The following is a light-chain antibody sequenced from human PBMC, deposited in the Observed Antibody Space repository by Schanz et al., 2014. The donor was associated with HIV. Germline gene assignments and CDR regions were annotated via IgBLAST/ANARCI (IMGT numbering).Light chain of an antibody. Sequence: EIVLTQSPGTLSLSPGERASLSCRASQNVRSSSLAWYQQKPGQAPRLLFYGASSRATGIPDRFSGSGSGTDFTLTISSLQPEDFATYYCQQLNSYPPITFGQGTRLEIK. CDR3: QQLNSYPPIT. J-gene: IGKJ5*01. V-gene: IGKV3-20*01. CDR1: QNVRSSS. CDR2: GAS.